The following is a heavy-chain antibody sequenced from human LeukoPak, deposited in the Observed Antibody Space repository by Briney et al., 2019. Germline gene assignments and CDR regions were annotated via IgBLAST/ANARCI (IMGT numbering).Heavy chain of an antibody. V-gene: IGHV1-8*01. J-gene: IGHJ3*02. Sequence: ASVKVSCKASGYTFTSYDINWVRQATGQGLEWMGWMNPNSGNTGYAQRFQGRVTMTRNTSISTAYVELSSLRSDDTAVYYCARDQEEGATENDAFDIWGRGTMVTVSS. CDR3: ARDQEEGATENDAFDI. CDR1: GYTFTSYD. CDR2: MNPNSGNT. D-gene: IGHD1-26*01.